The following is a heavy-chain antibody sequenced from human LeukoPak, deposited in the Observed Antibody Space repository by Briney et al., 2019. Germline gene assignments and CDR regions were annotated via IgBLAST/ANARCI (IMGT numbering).Heavy chain of an antibody. CDR3: ASQKLGNEY. J-gene: IGHJ4*02. CDR1: GGSVSDYY. V-gene: IGHV4-59*02. D-gene: IGHD7-27*01. CDR2: IYYTGT. Sequence: PSETLSLTCTVSGGSVSDYYWSWIRQSPGKGLEWIGYIYYTGTTYNPSLKSRVTISADTSKSQFSLKLSSVTAADTAVYYCASQKLGNEYWGQGTLVTVSS.